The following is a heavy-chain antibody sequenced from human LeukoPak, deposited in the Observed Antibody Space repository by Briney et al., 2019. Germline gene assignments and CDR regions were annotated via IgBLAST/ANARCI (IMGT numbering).Heavy chain of an antibody. V-gene: IGHV3-74*01. CDR3: ANADSSGAVIGY. D-gene: IGHD3-22*01. CDR2: INSDGSST. J-gene: IGHJ4*02. CDR1: GFTFSSYW. Sequence: GGSLRLSCAASGFTFSSYWMHWVRQAPGKGLVWVSRINSDGSSTSYADSVKGRFTISRDNAKNTLYLQMNSLRAEDTAVYYCANADSSGAVIGYWGQGTLVTVSS.